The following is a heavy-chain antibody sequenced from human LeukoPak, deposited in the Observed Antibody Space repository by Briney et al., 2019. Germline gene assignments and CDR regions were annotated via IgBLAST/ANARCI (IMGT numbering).Heavy chain of an antibody. CDR3: AAEIRSGTYSY. J-gene: IGHJ4*02. CDR1: GYILTELS. CDR2: FDPEDGER. Sequence: VASVKVSCKVSGYILTELSMHWVRQAPGKGLEWMGGFDPEDGERIYAQKFLGRVTMTEDPSTDTAYMELSSLRSDDTAVYYCAAEIRSGTYSYWGQGTLLTVSS. D-gene: IGHD1-26*01. V-gene: IGHV1-24*01.